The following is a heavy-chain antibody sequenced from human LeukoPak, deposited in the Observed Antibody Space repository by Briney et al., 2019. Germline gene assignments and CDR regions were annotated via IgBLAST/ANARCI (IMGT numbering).Heavy chain of an antibody. Sequence: ASVKVSCKASGYTFTSYYMHWVRQAPGQGLEWMGIINPSGGSTSYAQKFQGRVTMTRDTSTSTVYMELSSLRSEDTAVYYCAGEGHSSGYYYVSWFDPWGQGTLVTVSS. V-gene: IGHV1-46*01. D-gene: IGHD3-22*01. CDR3: AGEGHSSGYYYVSWFDP. CDR1: GYTFTSYY. J-gene: IGHJ5*02. CDR2: INPSGGST.